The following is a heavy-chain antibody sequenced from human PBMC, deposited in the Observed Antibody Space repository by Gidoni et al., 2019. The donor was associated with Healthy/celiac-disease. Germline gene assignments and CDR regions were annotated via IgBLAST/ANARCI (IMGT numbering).Heavy chain of an antibody. CDR2: IYYSGST. Sequence: QVQLQESGPGLVKPSETLSLTCTVSGGSISSYYWSWIRQPPGKGLEWIGYIYYSGSTNYNPSLKSRVTISVDTSKNQFSLKLSSVTAADTAVYYCASYGDYGFDYWGQGTLVTVSS. D-gene: IGHD4-17*01. J-gene: IGHJ4*02. CDR1: GGSISSYY. CDR3: ASYGDYGFDY. V-gene: IGHV4-59*01.